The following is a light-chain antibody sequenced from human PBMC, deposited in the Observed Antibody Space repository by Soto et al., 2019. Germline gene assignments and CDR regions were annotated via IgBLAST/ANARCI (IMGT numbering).Light chain of an antibody. CDR1: SSDVGGYNY. CDR2: DVS. J-gene: IGLJ1*01. CDR3: CSYAGSYTFV. V-gene: IGLV2-11*01. Sequence: QAVLTQPRSVSGTPGQSGTISCTETSSDVGGYNYVSWYQQHPGKAPKLMIYDVSKRPSGVPDRFSGSKSGNTASLTISGLQAEDEADYYCCSYAGSYTFVFGTGTKVTVL.